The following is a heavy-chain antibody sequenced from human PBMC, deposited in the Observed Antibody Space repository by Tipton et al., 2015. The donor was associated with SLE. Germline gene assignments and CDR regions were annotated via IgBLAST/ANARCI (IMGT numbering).Heavy chain of an antibody. CDR1: GYNFFSYW. CDR2: IYPGDSDT. Sequence: QLVQSGAEVKKPGESLKISCKGYGYNFFSYWIGWVRQVPGKGLEWMGMIYPGDSDTRYSPSFRGQVTMSADTSTSTAYLQWSSLKASDTAIYFCARQNSSPLTRLDYWGQGTLLTVSS. D-gene: IGHD2/OR15-2a*01. J-gene: IGHJ4*02. V-gene: IGHV5-51*01. CDR3: ARQNSSPLTRLDY.